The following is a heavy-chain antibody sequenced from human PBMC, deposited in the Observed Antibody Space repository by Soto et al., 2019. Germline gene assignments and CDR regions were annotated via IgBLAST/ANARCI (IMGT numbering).Heavy chain of an antibody. D-gene: IGHD6-13*01. CDR2: VSGSGLYT. J-gene: IGHJ4*02. V-gene: IGHV3-23*01. CDR3: AKDLIAATGTPSYYFDS. CDR1: GFTFDTYA. Sequence: PGGSLRLSCVASGFTFDTYAISWVRQAPGKGLEWVSTVSGSGLYTYYTDSVKGRFTISRDNPRNTLYLQMNSLRLEDTAVYFCAKDLIAATGTPSYYFDSWGQGTLVTVSS.